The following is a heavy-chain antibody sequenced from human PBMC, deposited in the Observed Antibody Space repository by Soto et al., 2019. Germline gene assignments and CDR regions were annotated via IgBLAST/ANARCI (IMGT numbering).Heavy chain of an antibody. Sequence: SETLSLTCAVYGGSFSGYYWTWIRQPPGKGLEWIGEINDSGGTDYNPSLKSRVTISLDTSKNQLSLKLSPVTAADTAVYYCARGRKGFSSSCYVDWGQGTLVTVSS. CDR3: ARGRKGFSSSCYVD. D-gene: IGHD6-13*01. V-gene: IGHV4-34*01. CDR2: INDSGGT. CDR1: GGSFSGYY. J-gene: IGHJ4*02.